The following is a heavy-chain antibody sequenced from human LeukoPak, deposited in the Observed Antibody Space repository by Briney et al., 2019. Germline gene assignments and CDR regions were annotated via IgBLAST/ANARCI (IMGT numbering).Heavy chain of an antibody. Sequence: ASVKLSCMSSGYTFNNYGITWVRQAPGQGLEWMGLINTDNGNTKNAWKFQGRSIMTTETSTRKASLDMSDQTDNDTADYDFPREVDYYDSNGHTADFDSWGQGTLVTVSS. CDR1: GYTFNNYG. CDR3: PREVDYYDSNGHTADFDS. CDR2: INTDNGNT. J-gene: IGHJ4*02. D-gene: IGHD3-22*01. V-gene: IGHV1-18*01.